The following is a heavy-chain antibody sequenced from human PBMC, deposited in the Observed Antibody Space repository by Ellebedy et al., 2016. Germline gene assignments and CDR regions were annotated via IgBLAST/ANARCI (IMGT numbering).Heavy chain of an antibody. CDR3: ARDPGSYGDYEFMGGWFDP. Sequence: ASVKVSCKASGYTFTGYYMHWVRQAPGQGLEWMGWINPNSGGTNYAQKFQGWVTMTRDTSISTAYMELSRLRSDDTAVYYCARDPGSYGDYEFMGGWFDPWGQGTLVTVSS. CDR2: INPNSGGT. J-gene: IGHJ5*02. V-gene: IGHV1-2*04. CDR1: GYTFTGYY. D-gene: IGHD4-17*01.